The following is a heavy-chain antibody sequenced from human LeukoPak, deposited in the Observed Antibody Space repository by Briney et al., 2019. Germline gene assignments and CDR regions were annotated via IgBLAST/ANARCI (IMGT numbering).Heavy chain of an antibody. Sequence: PSETLSLTCTVSGDSIRNYFCSWIRQPPGKRLEWIGYISPRGATMYNPSLESRLTFSVDTSKNQFSLMLRSVTTVDTAVYYCARGALLNVFEYWGPGSLVSVSS. J-gene: IGHJ4*02. CDR1: GDSIRNYF. CDR2: ISPRGAT. CDR3: ARGALLNVFEY. D-gene: IGHD1-1*01. V-gene: IGHV4-59*01.